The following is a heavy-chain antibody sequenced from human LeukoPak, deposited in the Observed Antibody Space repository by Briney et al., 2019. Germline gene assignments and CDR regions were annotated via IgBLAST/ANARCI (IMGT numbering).Heavy chain of an antibody. J-gene: IGHJ4*02. D-gene: IGHD3-9*01. V-gene: IGHV1-69*13. Sequence: ASVKVSCKASGGTFSSYAISWVRQAPGQGLEWMGGIIPIFGTANYARKFQGRVTITADESTSTAYMELSSLRSEDTAVYYCATCLRYFDWLQVAYFDYWGQGTLVTVSS. CDR1: GGTFSSYA. CDR2: IIPIFGTA. CDR3: ATCLRYFDWLQVAYFDY.